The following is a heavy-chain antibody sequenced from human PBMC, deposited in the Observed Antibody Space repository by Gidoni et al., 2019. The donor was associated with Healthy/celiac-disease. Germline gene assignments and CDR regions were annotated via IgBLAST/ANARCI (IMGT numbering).Heavy chain of an antibody. CDR3: ARTMLFGGEDYYYGMDV. D-gene: IGHD3-3*01. Sequence: QLQLQESGPGLVKPSETLSLTCTVSGGSISSSRYYWGWIRQPPGKGLEWIGSIYYSGSTYYNPSLKSRVTISVDTSKNQFSLKLSSVTAADTAVYYCARTMLFGGEDYYYGMDVWGQGTTVTVSS. CDR2: IYYSGST. J-gene: IGHJ6*02. V-gene: IGHV4-39*01. CDR1: GGSISSSRYY.